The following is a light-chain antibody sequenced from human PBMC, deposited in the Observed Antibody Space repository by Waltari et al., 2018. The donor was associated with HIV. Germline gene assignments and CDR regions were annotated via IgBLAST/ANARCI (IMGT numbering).Light chain of an antibody. CDR2: DVN. CDR1: TSDIAGSTHY. J-gene: IGLJ2*01. Sequence: QSALTQPASVSGSLGQSVAIPCSGSTSDIAGSTHYVAWSQQHAGKPPKLLIYDVNKRPSGVSDRLSGFRSGNMASLTISGLQTDDKSIYFCSSYSTTNTVVVFGGGTKVTVL. CDR3: SSYSTTNTVVV. V-gene: IGLV2-14*03.